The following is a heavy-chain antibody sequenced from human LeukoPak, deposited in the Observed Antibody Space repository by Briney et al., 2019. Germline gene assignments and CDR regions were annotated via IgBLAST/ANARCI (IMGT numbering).Heavy chain of an antibody. J-gene: IGHJ4*02. CDR3: AKKLVGANPFDF. CDR2: ISGSGGST. Sequence: PGGSLRLSCAASGFTFSSYVMNWVRQAPGKGLEWVSGISGSGGSTDYADSVKGRFTISRDNSKNTLYLQVNSLRAEDTAVYYCAKKLVGANPFDFWGQGTLVTVSS. V-gene: IGHV3-23*01. CDR1: GFTFSSYV. D-gene: IGHD1-26*01.